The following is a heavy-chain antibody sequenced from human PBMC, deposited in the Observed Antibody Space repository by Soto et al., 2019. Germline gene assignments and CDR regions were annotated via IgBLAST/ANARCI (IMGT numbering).Heavy chain of an antibody. V-gene: IGHV1-24*01. J-gene: IGHJ6*02. Sequence: QVQLVQSGAEVKKPGASVKVSCKVSGYTLTELSMHWVRQAPGKGLEWMGGFDPEDGETIYAQKFQGRVTMTEDTTTDPAYMELSSLRSEDTAVYYCAGFIVVVPAATYYYYGMDVWGQGTTVTVSS. CDR2: FDPEDGET. CDR3: AGFIVVVPAATYYYYGMDV. D-gene: IGHD2-2*01. CDR1: GYTLTELS.